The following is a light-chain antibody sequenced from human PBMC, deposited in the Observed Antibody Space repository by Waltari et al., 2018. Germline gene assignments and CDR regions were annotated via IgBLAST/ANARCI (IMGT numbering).Light chain of an antibody. V-gene: IGLV1-40*01. CDR2: GNT. CDR1: SSNFGAGYG. CDR3: QSFDSSLSASV. J-gene: IGLJ3*02. Sequence: QPVLTQPPSMSGAPGQKVTIPCTGGSSNFGAGYGSQWYQQFPGTAPKLLIFGNTNRPAGVPGPFSGSRACTSASLAIAGLQSEDEAVYYCQSFDSSLSASVFGIGTKLTVL.